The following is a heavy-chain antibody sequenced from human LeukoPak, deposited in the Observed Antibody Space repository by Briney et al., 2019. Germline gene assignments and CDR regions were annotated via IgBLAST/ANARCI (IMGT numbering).Heavy chain of an antibody. Sequence: SETLSLTCAVYGGSFSGYSWSWIRQPPGKGLGWIGEINHSGSTNYNPSLKSRVTISVDTSKNQFSLKLSSVTAADTAVYYCARGITIFGVVIIRNYYYMDVWGKGTTVTVSS. CDR1: GGSFSGYS. J-gene: IGHJ6*03. CDR3: ARGITIFGVVIIRNYYYMDV. CDR2: INHSGST. V-gene: IGHV4-34*01. D-gene: IGHD3-3*01.